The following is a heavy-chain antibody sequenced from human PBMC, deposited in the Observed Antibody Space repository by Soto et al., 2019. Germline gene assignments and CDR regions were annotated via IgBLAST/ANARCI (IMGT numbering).Heavy chain of an antibody. Sequence: GGSLRLSCAASGFTFSNYGMHWVRQAPGKGLEWVAVIWYDGSNKYYADSVKGRFTISRDNSKNTLNLQMNSLRAEDTAVYYCARVQMRVTTYGIDYWGQGTLVTVSS. D-gene: IGHD4-17*01. CDR1: GFTFSNYG. V-gene: IGHV3-33*01. CDR3: ARVQMRVTTYGIDY. CDR2: IWYDGSNK. J-gene: IGHJ4*02.